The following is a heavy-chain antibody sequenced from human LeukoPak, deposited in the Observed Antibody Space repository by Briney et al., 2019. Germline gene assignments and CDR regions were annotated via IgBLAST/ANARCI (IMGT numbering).Heavy chain of an antibody. V-gene: IGHV4-38-2*01. CDR1: GYSISSGYY. D-gene: IGHD3-22*01. J-gene: IGHJ4*02. CDR2: ICHSGST. CDR3: ARWDSSEDY. Sequence: SETLSLTCAVSGYSISSGYYWGWIRQPPGKGLEWIGSICHSGSTYYNPSLKSRVTISVDTSKNQFSLKLSSVTAADTAVYYCARWDSSEDYWGQGTLVTVSS.